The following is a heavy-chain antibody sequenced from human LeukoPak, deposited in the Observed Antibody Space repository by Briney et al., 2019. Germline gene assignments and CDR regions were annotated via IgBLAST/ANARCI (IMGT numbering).Heavy chain of an antibody. Sequence: GASVKVSCKASGYTFTSYGISWVRQAPGQGLEWMGWISAYNGNTNYAQKLQGRVTMTTDTSTSTAYMELRSLRSDDTAVYYCARDRGYYDSSGYYAYWGQGTLVTVSS. D-gene: IGHD3-22*01. CDR2: ISAYNGNT. V-gene: IGHV1-18*01. CDR3: ARDRGYYDSSGYYAY. CDR1: GYTFTSYG. J-gene: IGHJ4*02.